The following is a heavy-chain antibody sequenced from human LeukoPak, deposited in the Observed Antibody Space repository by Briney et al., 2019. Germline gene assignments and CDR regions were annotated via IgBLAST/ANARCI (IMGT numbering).Heavy chain of an antibody. J-gene: IGHJ4*02. D-gene: IGHD3-3*01. V-gene: IGHV1-8*01. CDR1: GYTFTSYD. CDR3: AREVVTIFGVVIRFRPKHFAY. Sequence: ASVKVSCKASGYTFTSYDINWVRQATGQGLEWMGWMNPNSGNTGYAQKFQGRVTMTRNTSISTAYMELSSLRSEDTAVYYCAREVVTIFGVVIRFRPKHFAYWGQGTLVTVSS. CDR2: MNPNSGNT.